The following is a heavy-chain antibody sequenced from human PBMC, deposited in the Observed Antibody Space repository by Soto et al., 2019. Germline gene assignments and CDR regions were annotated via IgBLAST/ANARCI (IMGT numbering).Heavy chain of an antibody. CDR1: GFTFSNAW. V-gene: IGHV3-15*01. CDR2: IKSKTDGGTT. D-gene: IGHD3-3*01. J-gene: IGHJ3*02. CDR3: ASDPSTPAYDFGSDI. Sequence: GGSLRLSCAASGFTFSNAWMSWVRQAPGKGLEWVGRIKSKTDGGTTDYAAPVKGRFTISRDDSKNTLYLQMNSLKTEDTDVYCCASDPSTPAYDFGSDIWGQGTMVTVSS.